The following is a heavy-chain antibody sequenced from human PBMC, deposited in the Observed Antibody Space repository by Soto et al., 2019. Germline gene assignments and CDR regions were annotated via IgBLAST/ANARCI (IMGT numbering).Heavy chain of an antibody. V-gene: IGHV4-30-4*01. CDR3: ARASYDSSTYYLDY. D-gene: IGHD3-22*01. CDR1: GASISSGDYY. Sequence: QVQLQESGPGLVKPSQTLSLTCTVSGASISSGDYYWTWIRQPPGKGLEWIGSIYYSGSTYYNPSLQSRVTIPVDTSNNQFSLKLSSVTAADTAVYYCARASYDSSTYYLDYWGQGTLVTVSS. J-gene: IGHJ4*02. CDR2: IYYSGST.